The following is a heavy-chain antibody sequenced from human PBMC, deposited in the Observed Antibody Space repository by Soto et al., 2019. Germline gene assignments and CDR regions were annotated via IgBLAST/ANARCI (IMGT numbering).Heavy chain of an antibody. D-gene: IGHD3-16*01. CDR2: IDTSGTT. CDR3: ARGPRGYVYYHGMDV. J-gene: IGHJ6*02. V-gene: IGHV4-4*07. Sequence: SETLSLTCTVSGGSISSYYVSWIRQSAGKGLEWIGRIDTSGTTNYNPSLKSRVTMSVDASKSQFSLNLSSVTAADTAVYYCARGPRGYVYYHGMDVWGQGTTVS. CDR1: GGSISSYY.